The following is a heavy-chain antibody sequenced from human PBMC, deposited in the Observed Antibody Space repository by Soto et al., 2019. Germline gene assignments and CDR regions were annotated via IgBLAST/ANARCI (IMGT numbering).Heavy chain of an antibody. J-gene: IGHJ5*02. Sequence: GGSLRLSCAASGFTVSSNYMSWVRQAPGKGLEWVSVIYSGGSTYYADSVKGRFTISRDNSKNTLYLQMNSLRAEDTAVYYCARDSCDFWSGYSRSQYNWFDPWGQGTLVTVSS. CDR2: IYSGGST. V-gene: IGHV3-66*01. D-gene: IGHD3-3*01. CDR3: ARDSCDFWSGYSRSQYNWFDP. CDR1: GFTVSSNY.